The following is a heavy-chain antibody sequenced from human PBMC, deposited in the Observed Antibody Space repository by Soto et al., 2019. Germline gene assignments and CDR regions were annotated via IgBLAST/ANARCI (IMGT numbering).Heavy chain of an antibody. D-gene: IGHD1-26*01. V-gene: IGHV3-7*01. CDR3: AIEVGATY. CDR2: IKQDGSET. J-gene: IGHJ4*02. CDR1: GFTFSNFW. Sequence: LRLSCAASGFTFSNFWMTWVRQAPGKGLEWVANIKQDGSETYYVDSVKGRFTISRDNAKNSVYLQMNSLRAEDTAVYYCAIEVGATYWGQGTLVTVSS.